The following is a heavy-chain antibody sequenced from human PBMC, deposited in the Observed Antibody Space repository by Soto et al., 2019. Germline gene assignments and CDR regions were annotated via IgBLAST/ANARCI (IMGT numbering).Heavy chain of an antibody. V-gene: IGHV3-15*01. D-gene: IGHD2-2*01. CDR3: TTDRGQLPFDY. CDR1: GFTFSNAW. Sequence: GSLRLSCATSGFTFSNAWMSWVRQAPGKGLEWVGRIKSKTDGGTTDYAAPVKGRFTISREDSKDTLYLQMNSLKTEDTAVYYCTTDRGQLPFDYWGQGTLVTVSS. CDR2: IKSKTDGGTT. J-gene: IGHJ4*02.